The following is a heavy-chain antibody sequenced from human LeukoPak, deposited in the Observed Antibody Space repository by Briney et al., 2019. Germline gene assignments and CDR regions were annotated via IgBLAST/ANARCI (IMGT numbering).Heavy chain of an antibody. J-gene: IGHJ3*02. CDR2: INPNSGGT. Sequence: ASVKVSCKASGYTFTGYYMHWVRQAPGQGLEWMGWINPNSGGTNYAQKFRGRVTMTRDTSISTAYMELSRLRSDDTAVYYCARVAPVSGSPSYYAFDIWGQGTMVTVSS. CDR1: GYTFTGYY. V-gene: IGHV1-2*02. D-gene: IGHD1-26*01. CDR3: ARVAPVSGSPSYYAFDI.